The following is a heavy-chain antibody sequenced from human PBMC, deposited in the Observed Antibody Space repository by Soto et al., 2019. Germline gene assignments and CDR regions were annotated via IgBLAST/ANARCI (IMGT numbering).Heavy chain of an antibody. Sequence: QITLKESGPTLVTPTQTLTLTCTFSGTSLSTIGVGVHWIRKPPGKALVWLALTYRDGNDSYSPSLRSRLSIAKDTSNNQVVLTMTNMDPVDTATYYCAHTSGWLTDYCGQGTLVTV. CDR2: TYRDGND. CDR3: AHTSGWLTDY. V-gene: IGHV2-5*02. J-gene: IGHJ4*02. D-gene: IGHD6-19*01. CDR1: GTSLSTIGVG.